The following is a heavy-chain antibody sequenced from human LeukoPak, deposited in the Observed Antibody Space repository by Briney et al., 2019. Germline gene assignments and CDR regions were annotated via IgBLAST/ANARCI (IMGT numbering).Heavy chain of an antibody. Sequence: ASVKVSCKASGYTFTVYYIHLVRQAPGQGLELMAWINPNGGGTNYAQKFQGRVAVTRDSSSSTAYMELSGLTSDDTAVFYCARGTGAPNYFDYWGQGTLVTVSS. V-gene: IGHV1-2*02. CDR3: ARGTGAPNYFDY. D-gene: IGHD7-27*01. CDR2: INPNGGGT. J-gene: IGHJ4*02. CDR1: GYTFTVYY.